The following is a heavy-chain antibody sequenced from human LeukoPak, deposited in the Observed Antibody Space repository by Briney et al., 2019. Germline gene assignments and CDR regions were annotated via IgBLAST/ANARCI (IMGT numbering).Heavy chain of an antibody. J-gene: IGHJ4*02. D-gene: IGHD5-12*01. Sequence: SDTLSLTCTVSGGSISSYYWSWIRQPPGKGLEWIGYIYYSGSTNYNPSLKSRVTISVDTSKNQFSLKLSSVTAADTAVYYCARETATGYFDYWGQGTLVTVSS. CDR2: IYYSGST. CDR1: GGSISSYY. CDR3: ARETATGYFDY. V-gene: IGHV4-59*01.